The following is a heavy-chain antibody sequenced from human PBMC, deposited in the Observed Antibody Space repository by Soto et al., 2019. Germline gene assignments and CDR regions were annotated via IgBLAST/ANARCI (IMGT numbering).Heavy chain of an antibody. J-gene: IGHJ4*02. CDR1: GFPFTGYA. CDR2: ISGHVDAT. CDR3: AKSRVSMVRRLIIILNY. V-gene: IGHV3-23*01. D-gene: IGHD3-10*01. Sequence: WGSLRLSCAASGFPFTGYAMSWVRQAPGKGLEWVSAISGHVDATFYADSVKGRFTISRDNSKNTPYLQMNSLRAEDTALYYCAKSRVSMVRRLIIILNYWGKGNLVTVSA.